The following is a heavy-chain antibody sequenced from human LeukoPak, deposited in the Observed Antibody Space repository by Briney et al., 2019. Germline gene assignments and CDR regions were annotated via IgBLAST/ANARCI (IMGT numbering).Heavy chain of an antibody. CDR2: IYHSGST. Sequence: PSETLSLTCSVSGGSINSDYWNWIRQPPGKGLEWIGYIYHSGSTNYNPSLKSRVTMSVDTSKNQFSLKLSSVTAADTAVYYCARGHVVPAAIHGMDVWGQGTTVTVSS. D-gene: IGHD2-2*01. CDR1: GGSINSDY. J-gene: IGHJ6*02. CDR3: ARGHVVPAAIHGMDV. V-gene: IGHV4-59*12.